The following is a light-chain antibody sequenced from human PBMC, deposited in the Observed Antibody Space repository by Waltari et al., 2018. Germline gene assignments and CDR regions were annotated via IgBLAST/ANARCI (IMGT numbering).Light chain of an antibody. CDR1: TSDVGNYDL. CDR3: CSYAGRGTYV. J-gene: IGLJ1*01. CDR2: EVI. Sequence: QSALTQPASVSGTPGQSITISCPGTTSDVGNYDLVSWYQQHPGKAPKLLICEVIKRTSGVSIRFSVSKSGNTASLTISGLQAEDEADYYCCSYAGRGTYVFGSGTKVTVL. V-gene: IGLV2-23*02.